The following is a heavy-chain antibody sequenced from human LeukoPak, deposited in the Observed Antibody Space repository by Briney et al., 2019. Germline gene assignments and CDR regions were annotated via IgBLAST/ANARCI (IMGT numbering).Heavy chain of an antibody. V-gene: IGHV4-34*01. CDR3: ASPYGDYGSGSYYNVPPGY. J-gene: IGHJ4*02. Sequence: SETLSLTCAVYGGSFSGYYWSWIRQPPGKGLEWIGEINHSGSTNYNPSLKSRVTISVDTSKNQFSLKLSSVTAADTAVYYCASPYGDYGSGSYYNVPPGYWGQGTLVTVSS. CDR2: INHSGST. D-gene: IGHD3-10*01. CDR1: GGSFSGYY.